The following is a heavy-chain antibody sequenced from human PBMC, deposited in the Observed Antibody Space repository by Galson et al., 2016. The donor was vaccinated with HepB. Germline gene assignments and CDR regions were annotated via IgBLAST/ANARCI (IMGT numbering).Heavy chain of an antibody. J-gene: IGHJ6*02. CDR1: GFTFSDSD. D-gene: IGHD5-24*01. Sequence: SLRLSCAASGFTFSDSDIHWVRQASGKGLEGVGRIRHKRDNHATTYAASVKGRFTISRDDTTNTASLQMNSLKTEDTAVYYCAAYLRDVAADGGNFYLFGMDVWGQGTTVTVSS. CDR2: IRHKRDNHAT. CDR3: AAYLRDVAADGGNFYLFGMDV. V-gene: IGHV3-73*01.